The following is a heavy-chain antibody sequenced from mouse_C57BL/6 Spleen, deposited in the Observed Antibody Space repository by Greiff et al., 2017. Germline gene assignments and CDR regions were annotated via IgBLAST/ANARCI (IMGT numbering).Heavy chain of an antibody. CDR2: INPSSGYT. J-gene: IGHJ3*01. CDR1: GYTFTSYT. CDR3: ASGAGSAWFAY. Sequence: VMLVESGAELARPGASVKMSCKASGYTFTSYTMHWVKQRPGQGLEWIGYINPSSGYTKYNQKFKGKATLTADKSSSTAYMQLSSLTSEYSAVYYGASGAGSAWFAYWGQGTLVTVSA. V-gene: IGHV1-4*01.